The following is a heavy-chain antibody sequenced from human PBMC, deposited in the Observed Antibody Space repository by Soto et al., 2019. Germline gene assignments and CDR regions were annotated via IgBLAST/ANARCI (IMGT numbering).Heavy chain of an antibody. CDR3: ARDIVLAWVDTAMVTGVGDWFDP. CDR1: GYTFTSYG. J-gene: IGHJ5*02. Sequence: ASVKVSCKASGYTFTSYGISWVRQAPGQGLEWMGWISAYNGNTNYAQKLQGRVTMTTDTSTSTAYMELRSLRSDDTAVYYCARDIVLAWVDTAMVTGVGDWFDPWGQGTLVTVSS. V-gene: IGHV1-18*01. D-gene: IGHD5-18*01. CDR2: ISAYNGNT.